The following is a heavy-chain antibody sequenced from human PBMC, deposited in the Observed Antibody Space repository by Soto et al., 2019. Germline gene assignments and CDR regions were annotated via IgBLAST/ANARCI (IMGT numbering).Heavy chain of an antibody. J-gene: IGHJ4*02. D-gene: IGHD2-15*01. CDR2: FSSGGGGT. CDR3: TKAKRDCSGANCFTFDY. Sequence: GGSLRLSCTASGFTFSNYAMSWVRQAPGKGLEWVSTFSSGGGGTYYADSVKGRFTISRDNSKNTLSLQMNSLRAEDTAVYYCTKAKRDCSGANCFTFDYWGLGNLVTVSS. V-gene: IGHV3-23*01. CDR1: GFTFSNYA.